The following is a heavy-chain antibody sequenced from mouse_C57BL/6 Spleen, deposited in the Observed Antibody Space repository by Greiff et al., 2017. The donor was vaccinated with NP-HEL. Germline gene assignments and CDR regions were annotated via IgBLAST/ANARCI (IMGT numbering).Heavy chain of an antibody. J-gene: IGHJ2*01. Sequence: VQLQQPGAELVRPGSSVKLSCKASGYTFTSYWMHWVKQRPIQGLEWIGNIDPSDSETHYNQKFKDKATLTVDKSSSTAYMQLSSLTSEDSAVYYCASQDYYGSSYNFDYWGQGTTLTVSS. V-gene: IGHV1-52*01. CDR2: IDPSDSET. CDR3: ASQDYYGSSYNFDY. CDR1: GYTFTSYW. D-gene: IGHD1-1*01.